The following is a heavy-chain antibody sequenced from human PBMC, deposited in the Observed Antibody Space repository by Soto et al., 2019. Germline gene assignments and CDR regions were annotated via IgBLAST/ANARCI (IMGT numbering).Heavy chain of an antibody. J-gene: IGHJ4*02. CDR3: AREVTVASYSFDF. V-gene: IGHV1-69*13. CDR1: GGTFSNYA. Sequence: SVKVSCKASGGTFSNYALSWVRQAPGQGLEWMGGIIPIFGSANYAQKFQGRATITADDSTSTAYMELSSLRPDDTAVYYCAREVTVASYSFDFWGQGTLVTVSS. D-gene: IGHD5-12*01. CDR2: IIPIFGSA.